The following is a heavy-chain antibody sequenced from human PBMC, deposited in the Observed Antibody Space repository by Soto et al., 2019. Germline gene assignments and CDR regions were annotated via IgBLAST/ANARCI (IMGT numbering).Heavy chain of an antibody. CDR3: ARRAKTATTNWGAFDI. V-gene: IGHV3-23*01. Sequence: EVQLLESGGGLVQPGGSLRLSCAASGFTFSTCVMNWVRQAPGKGLEWVSTISYSADKTFYADSVKGRFTISRDNSRDTLFLQMNSLRADDAALYYCARRAKTATTNWGAFDIWGQGTMVTVSS. J-gene: IGHJ3*02. CDR1: GFTFSTCV. D-gene: IGHD1-7*01. CDR2: ISYSADKT.